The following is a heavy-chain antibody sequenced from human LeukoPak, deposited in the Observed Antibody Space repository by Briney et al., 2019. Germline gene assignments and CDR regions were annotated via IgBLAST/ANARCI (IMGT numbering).Heavy chain of an antibody. D-gene: IGHD3-10*01. CDR1: GYSFTSYW. J-gene: IGHJ5*02. CDR3: ARGGSGSYYKGNWFDP. CDR2: IHPGDSDT. V-gene: IGHV5-51*01. Sequence: GESLKIPCKGSGYSFTSYWIGRVRQMPGKGLEWMGIIHPGDSDTRYSPSFQGQVTISADKSISTAYLQWSSLKASDTAMYYCARGGSGSYYKGNWFDPWGQGTLVTVSS.